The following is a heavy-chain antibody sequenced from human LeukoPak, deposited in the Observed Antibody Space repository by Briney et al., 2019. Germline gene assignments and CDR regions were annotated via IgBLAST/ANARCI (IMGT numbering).Heavy chain of an antibody. CDR1: GYTLTELS. CDR2: FDPEDGET. J-gene: IGHJ6*02. V-gene: IGHV1-24*01. D-gene: IGHD2-2*01. Sequence: ASVKVSCKVSGYTLTELSMHWVRQAPGKGLEWMGGFDPEDGETIYAQKFQGRVTMTEDTSTDTAYMELSSLRSDDTAVYYCARGPIVVVPADYGMDVWGQGTTVTVSS. CDR3: ARGPIVVVPADYGMDV.